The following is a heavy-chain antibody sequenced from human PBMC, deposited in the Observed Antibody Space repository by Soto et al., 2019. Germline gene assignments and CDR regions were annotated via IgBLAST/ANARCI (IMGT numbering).Heavy chain of an antibody. V-gene: IGHV1-69*02. CDR1: GDIFSNYT. Sequence: QVQLVQSGAEVKKPGSSVRVSCKASGDIFSNYTISWVRQAPGQGLEWMGRIIPILDVANYPLRFQGRVTITADKSTITVFMALSSLRSEDTAIYYCASVNTDSGRYEGDYYMDVWGKGTTVTVSS. D-gene: IGHD3-10*01. CDR2: IIPILDVA. CDR3: ASVNTDSGRYEGDYYMDV. J-gene: IGHJ6*03.